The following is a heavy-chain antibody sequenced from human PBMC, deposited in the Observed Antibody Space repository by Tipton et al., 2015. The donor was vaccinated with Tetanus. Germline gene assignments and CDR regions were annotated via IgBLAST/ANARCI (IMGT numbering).Heavy chain of an antibody. J-gene: IGHJ4*02. CDR2: IYHRGST. CDR1: GGSISSGGYY. D-gene: IGHD6-13*01. CDR3: AGVTAQRTELYFDH. Sequence: TLSLTCAVSGGSISSGGYYWTWIRQHPGKGLEWIGNIYHRGSTYYNPSLKSRVTISVDTSKNQFSLKLSSVTAADTAVYFCAGVTAQRTELYFDHWGQGTLVTVSS. V-gene: IGHV4-31*11.